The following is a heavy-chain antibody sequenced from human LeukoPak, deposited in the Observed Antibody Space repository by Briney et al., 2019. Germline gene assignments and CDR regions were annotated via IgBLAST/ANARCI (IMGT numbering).Heavy chain of an antibody. V-gene: IGHV4-34*03. J-gene: IGHJ4*02. CDR1: GGSFSGYY. Sequence: SETLSLTCAVYGGSFSGYYWSWIRQPPGKGLEWIGEINHSGSTNYNPSLKSRVTISVDTSKNQFSLKLSSVTAADTAVYYCARRDYGHDYWGQGTLVTVSS. CDR3: ARRDYGHDY. CDR2: INHSGST. D-gene: IGHD4/OR15-4a*01.